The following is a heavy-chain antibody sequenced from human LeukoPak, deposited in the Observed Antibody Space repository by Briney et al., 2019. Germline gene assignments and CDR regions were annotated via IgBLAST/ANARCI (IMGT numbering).Heavy chain of an antibody. CDR1: GFTFSDYS. CDR3: ARGDGSGSPDY. J-gene: IGHJ4*02. Sequence: GGSLRLSCAASGFTFSDYSMNWVRQAPGKGLEWISYISYSSSPIYYADSVKGRFTISRDNAKNSLYLQMNSLRAEDTAVYYCARGDGSGSPDYWGQGTLVTVSS. V-gene: IGHV3-48*01. CDR2: ISYSSSPI. D-gene: IGHD3-10*01.